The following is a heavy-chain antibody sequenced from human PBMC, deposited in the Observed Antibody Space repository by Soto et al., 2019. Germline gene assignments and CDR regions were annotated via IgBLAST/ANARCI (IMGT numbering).Heavy chain of an antibody. J-gene: IGHJ5*02. CDR1: GLRFGSSA. Sequence: LESGGGLVQPGGSLRLSCVASGLRFGSSAMTWVRQAPGKGLEWISSITGDGKATYYADSVKGRFSISRDISTNTVYLQMNSLRAEDTATYFCAKITRSWGQGTLVTVSS. CDR2: ITGDGKAT. CDR3: AKITRS. D-gene: IGHD3-16*01. V-gene: IGHV3-23*01.